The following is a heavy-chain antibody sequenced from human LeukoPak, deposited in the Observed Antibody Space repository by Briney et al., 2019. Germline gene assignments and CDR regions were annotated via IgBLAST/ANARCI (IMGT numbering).Heavy chain of an antibody. CDR1: GGSISSYC. Sequence: SETLSLTCTFSGGSISSYCRSWIRQSPGKGLEWIGYIYYSGSTNYSPSLKSRVTISVDSSKNQFSLKLSSVTAADTAVYYWAREGRDGYKFDYWGQGTLVTVSS. CDR2: IYYSGST. J-gene: IGHJ4*02. V-gene: IGHV4-59*01. CDR3: AREGRDGYKFDY. D-gene: IGHD5-24*01.